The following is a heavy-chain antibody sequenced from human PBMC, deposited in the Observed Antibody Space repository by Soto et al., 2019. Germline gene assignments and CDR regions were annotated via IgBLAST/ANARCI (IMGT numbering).Heavy chain of an antibody. J-gene: IGHJ4*02. V-gene: IGHV4-59*04. D-gene: IGHD6-19*01. CDR2: IHDSGTT. CDR1: DGSISGYF. Sequence: SETLSLTCIVSDGSISGYFWSWIRQPPGKGLEWIGYIHDSGTTYSYPSLKGRVTMSVDTSKNQFSMRLSSVTAADTAVYYCTDMRGQWLPRDWGRGIMVTVSS. CDR3: TDMRGQWLPRD.